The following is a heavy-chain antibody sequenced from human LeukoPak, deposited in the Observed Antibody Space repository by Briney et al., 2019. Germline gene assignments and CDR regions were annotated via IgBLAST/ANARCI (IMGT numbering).Heavy chain of an antibody. CDR3: ARDLPITMVRGVNNY. CDR1: GYSFTSYW. Sequence: GESLKISCKGSGYSFTSYWIGWVRQMPGKGLEWMGIIYPGDSDTRYSPSFQGQVTISADKSISTAYLQWSSLKASDTAMYYCARDLPITMVRGVNNYWGQGTLVTVSS. CDR2: IYPGDSDT. V-gene: IGHV5-51*01. D-gene: IGHD3-10*01. J-gene: IGHJ4*02.